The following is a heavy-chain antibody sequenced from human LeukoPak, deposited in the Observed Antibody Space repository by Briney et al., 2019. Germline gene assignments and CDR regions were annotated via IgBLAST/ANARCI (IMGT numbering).Heavy chain of an antibody. CDR2: IHKSGTT. V-gene: IGHV4-4*07. CDR1: LGSINNYY. Sequence: PSETLSLTCKVSLGSINNYYWSWIRQPAGKGREWIGRIHKSGTTYYSPSLKSRVTMSIDTSKNQFSLQLSAVSAADTAIYYCARVFGGNSLDYWGQGTLVAVSS. D-gene: IGHD1-26*01. J-gene: IGHJ4*02. CDR3: ARVFGGNSLDY.